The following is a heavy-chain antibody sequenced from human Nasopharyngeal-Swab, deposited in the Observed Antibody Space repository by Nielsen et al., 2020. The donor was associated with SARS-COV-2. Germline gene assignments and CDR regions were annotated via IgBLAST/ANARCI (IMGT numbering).Heavy chain of an antibody. CDR1: GYTFTGYY. D-gene: IGHD1-1*01. CDR2: INPNSGGT. J-gene: IGHJ5*02. CDR3: ARESERWFDP. Sequence: ASVKVSCKASGYTFTGYYMHWVRQAPGQGLEWMGRINPNSGGTNYAQKFQGRVTMTRDTSTSTVYMELSSLRSEDTAVYYCARESERWFDPWGQGTLVTVSS. V-gene: IGHV1-2*06.